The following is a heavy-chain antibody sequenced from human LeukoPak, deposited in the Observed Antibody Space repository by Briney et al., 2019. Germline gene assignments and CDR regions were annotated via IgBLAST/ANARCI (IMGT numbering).Heavy chain of an antibody. CDR2: INHSGST. CDR3: ARDILATSIAAPYY. J-gene: IGHJ4*02. D-gene: IGHD6-13*01. Sequence: PSETLSLTSAVYGGSFSGYYWSWIRQPPGKGLEWIGEINHSGSTNYNPSLKSRVTISLDTSRNQFSLKLNSVTAADTAVYYCARDILATSIAAPYYWGRGTLVTVSS. V-gene: IGHV4-34*01. CDR1: GGSFSGYY.